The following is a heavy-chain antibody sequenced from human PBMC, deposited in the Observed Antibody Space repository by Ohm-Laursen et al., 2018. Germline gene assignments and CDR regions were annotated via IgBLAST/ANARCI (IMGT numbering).Heavy chain of an antibody. D-gene: IGHD6-19*01. CDR2: IYYSGST. J-gene: IGHJ2*01. CDR3: ARVSVAGGWYFDL. Sequence: TLSLTCTVSGGSISSGGYYWSWIRQHPGKSLEWIGYIYYSGSTYYNPSLKSRVTISVDTSKNQFSLKLSSVTAADTAVYYCARVSVAGGWYFDLWGRGTLVTVSS. CDR1: GGSISSGGYY. V-gene: IGHV4-31*03.